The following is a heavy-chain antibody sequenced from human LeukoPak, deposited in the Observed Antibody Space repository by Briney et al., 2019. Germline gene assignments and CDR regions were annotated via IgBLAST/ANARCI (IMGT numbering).Heavy chain of an antibody. D-gene: IGHD6-13*01. CDR3: ARLSSSWYQDWYFDL. J-gene: IGHJ2*01. V-gene: IGHV4-4*07. CDR2: IYTSGSP. CDR1: GGSISSYD. Sequence: SETLSLTCTVSGGSISSYDWSWIRQPAGKGLEWIGRIYTSGSPNYNPSLKSRVTMSVDTSKNQFSLKLSSMTAADTAVYYCARLSSSWYQDWYFDLWGRGTLVTVSS.